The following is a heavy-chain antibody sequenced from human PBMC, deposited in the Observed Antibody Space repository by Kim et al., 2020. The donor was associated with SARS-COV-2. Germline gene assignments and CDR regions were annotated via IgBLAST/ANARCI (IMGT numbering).Heavy chain of an antibody. J-gene: IGHJ6*02. Sequence: ASVKVSCKASGYTFTGYYMHWVRQAPGQGLEWMGRINPNSGGTNYAQKFQGRVTMTRDTSISTAYMELSRLRSDDTAVYYCARDGVLRYSIRAERYYYYGMDIWGQGTTVTVSS. CDR1: GYTFTGYY. CDR3: ARDGVLRYSIRAERYYYYGMDI. D-gene: IGHD3-9*01. CDR2: INPNSGGT. V-gene: IGHV1-2*06.